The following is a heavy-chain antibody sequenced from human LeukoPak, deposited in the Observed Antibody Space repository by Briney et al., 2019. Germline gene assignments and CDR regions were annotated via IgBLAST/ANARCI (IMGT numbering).Heavy chain of an antibody. CDR1: GFPVSSNY. CDR3: ARGAVTRDFDY. CDR2: IYSSGST. Sequence: GSLRLSCAASGFPVSSNYMNWVRQAPGKGLEWVSVIYSSGSTSYADSVKGRFTIPRDNSKNTLYLQMNSLRAEDTAVYYCARGAVTRDFDYWGQGTLVTVSS. V-gene: IGHV3-53*01. D-gene: IGHD4-17*01. J-gene: IGHJ4*02.